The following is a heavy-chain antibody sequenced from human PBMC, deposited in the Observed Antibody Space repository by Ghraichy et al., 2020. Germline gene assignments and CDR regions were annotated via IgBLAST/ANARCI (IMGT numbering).Heavy chain of an antibody. Sequence: SETLSLTCTVSGYSISSGYYWGWIRQPPGKGLEWIGSIYHSGSTYYNPSLKSRVTISVETSKNQFSLKLSSATAADTAVYYCARETEVTTVYYYMDVWGKGTTVTVSS. CDR3: ARETEVTTVYYYMDV. D-gene: IGHD4-11*01. J-gene: IGHJ6*03. CDR2: IYHSGST. V-gene: IGHV4-38-2*02. CDR1: GYSISSGYY.